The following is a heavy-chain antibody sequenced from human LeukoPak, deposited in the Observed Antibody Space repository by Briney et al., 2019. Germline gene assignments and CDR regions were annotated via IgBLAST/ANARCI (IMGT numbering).Heavy chain of an antibody. CDR1: GFTFSSYS. Sequence: PGGSLRLSCAASGFTFSSYSMNWVRQAPGKGLEWVSSISSSSSYIYYADSVKGRFTISRDNAKNSLYLQMNSLRAEDTAVYYCAKESSGYKDWFDPWGQGTLVTVSS. V-gene: IGHV3-21*01. CDR2: ISSSSSYI. J-gene: IGHJ5*02. D-gene: IGHD3-22*01. CDR3: AKESSGYKDWFDP.